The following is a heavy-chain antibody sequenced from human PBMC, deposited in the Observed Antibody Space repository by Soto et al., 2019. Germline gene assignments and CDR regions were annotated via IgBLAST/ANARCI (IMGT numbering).Heavy chain of an antibody. V-gene: IGHV3-48*02. CDR3: AREGWPLLQSGMDV. Sequence: EVQLVESGGGLIQRGGSLRLSCAASGFTFGHYSMNWVRQAPGKGPEWVSYISSDNRTTNYADSVKGRFIITRDNAKKSLYLQMHSLRDEDAAVYYCAREGWPLLQSGMDVWGQGTTVTVSS. CDR2: ISSDNRTT. J-gene: IGHJ6*02. CDR1: GFTFGHYS. D-gene: IGHD2-15*01.